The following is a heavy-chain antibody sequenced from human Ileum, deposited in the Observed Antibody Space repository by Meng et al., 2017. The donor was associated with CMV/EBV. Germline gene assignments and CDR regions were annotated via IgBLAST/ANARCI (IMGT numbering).Heavy chain of an antibody. J-gene: IGHJ5*02. CDR3: ARGQRITLVRGGWFDP. V-gene: IGHV4-34*01. CDR2: INHTGRP. Sequence: YDGSFPHYFGAWFRQPTGKGLEWIGKINHTGRPNLNASLASRVFISIDTSKNQFSLKLRSVTAADTAVYYCARGQRITLVRGGWFDPWGQGTLVTVSS. D-gene: IGHD3-10*01. CDR1: DGSFPHYF.